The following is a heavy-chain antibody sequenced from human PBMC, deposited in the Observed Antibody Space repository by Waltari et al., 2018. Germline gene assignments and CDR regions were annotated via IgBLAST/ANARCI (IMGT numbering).Heavy chain of an antibody. CDR1: GYSLTDFA. J-gene: IGHJ5*02. CDR3: ARLVLTSQYEINWLGP. CDR2: LNPNSGNT. D-gene: IGHD6-6*01. Sequence: QEQLVQSGPEVKKPGASVKVSCLASGYSLTDFATTWMRQAAGQGLEWMGWLNPNSGNTAYSQSFQGRVTFTADTSINTTYMEMTALTSEDTAVYYCARLVLTSQYEINWLGPWGQGTLVTVSS. V-gene: IGHV1-8*02.